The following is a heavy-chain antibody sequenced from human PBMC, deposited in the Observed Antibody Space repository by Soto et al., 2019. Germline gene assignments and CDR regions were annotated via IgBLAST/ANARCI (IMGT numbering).Heavy chain of an antibody. V-gene: IGHV3-30*03. J-gene: IGHJ4*02. CDR2: ISYDGSNK. CDR1: GFTFSSYG. D-gene: IGHD4-4*01. Sequence: GGSLRLSCAASGFTFSSYGMHWVRQAPGKGLEWVAVISYDGSNKYYADSVKGRFTISRDNSKNTLYLQMNSLRSEDTAVYYCARVGNYLSFDYWGQGTLVTVSS. CDR3: ARVGNYLSFDY.